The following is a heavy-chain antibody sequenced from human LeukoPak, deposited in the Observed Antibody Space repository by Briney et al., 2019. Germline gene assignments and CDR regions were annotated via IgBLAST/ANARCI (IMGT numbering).Heavy chain of an antibody. CDR3: AKVSYDISGDFYYYYYMGV. V-gene: IGHV3-21*04. J-gene: IGHJ6*03. Sequence: GGSLRLSCAASGFTFSSYSMNWVRQAPGKGLEWVSFISSSRSYIYYADSVKGRFTISRDNSKNTLYLQMNSLRAEDTAVYYCAKVSYDISGDFYYYYYMGVWGKGTTVTISS. D-gene: IGHD3-9*01. CDR2: ISSSRSYI. CDR1: GFTFSSYS.